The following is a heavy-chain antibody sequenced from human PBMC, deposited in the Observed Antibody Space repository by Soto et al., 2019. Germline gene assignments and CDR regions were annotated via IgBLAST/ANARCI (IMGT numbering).Heavy chain of an antibody. CDR1: SGSISCSDCF. CDR2: IYYSGST. V-gene: IGHV4-39*01. Sequence: PSETLSLTCTVSSGSISCSDCFWGWIRQPPGKGLEWIGNIYYSGSTYYNPSLKSRVAMSVDTSNNQFSLKLSSVTAADTAVYYCARVLRDYPFYYYYLAVWGKGTTVTVSS. D-gene: IGHD3-10*01. CDR3: ARVLRDYPFYYYYLAV. J-gene: IGHJ6*03.